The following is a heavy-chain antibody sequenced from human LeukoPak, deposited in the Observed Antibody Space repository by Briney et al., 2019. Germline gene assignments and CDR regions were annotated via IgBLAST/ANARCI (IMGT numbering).Heavy chain of an antibody. CDR1: GYTFTSYY. CDR2: INPSGGST. Sequence: GASVNVSCKASGYTFTSYYMHWVRQAPGQGLEWMGIINPSGGSTSYAQKFQGRVTMTRDTSTSTVYMELSSLRSEDTAVYYCARDQGITMVRGVQYYFDYWGQGTLVAVSS. V-gene: IGHV1-46*01. CDR3: ARDQGITMVRGVQYYFDY. J-gene: IGHJ4*02. D-gene: IGHD3-10*01.